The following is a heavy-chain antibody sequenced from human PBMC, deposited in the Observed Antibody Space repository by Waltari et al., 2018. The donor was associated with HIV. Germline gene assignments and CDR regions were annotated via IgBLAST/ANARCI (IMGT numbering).Heavy chain of an antibody. D-gene: IGHD6-6*01. J-gene: IGHJ1*01. CDR3: ARGYSSSRWIPLYH. Sequence: QVQLVESGGGVVQPGTSLTLSCAVSGVTFRHFGIHWVRQAPAKGLEWLAVFWSDGVEISYADSVKGRFTISKDSSQKTLYLHLTSLRAEDTALYYCARGYSSSRWIPLYHWGRGTLVTVSS. CDR2: FWSDGVEI. V-gene: IGHV3-33*01. CDR1: GVTFRHFG.